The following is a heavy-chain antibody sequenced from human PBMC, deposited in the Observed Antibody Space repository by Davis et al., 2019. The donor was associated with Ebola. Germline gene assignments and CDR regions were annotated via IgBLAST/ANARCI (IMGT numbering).Heavy chain of an antibody. CDR2: IIPIFGTA. CDR3: AREGGAAAGRVYFDY. J-gene: IGHJ4*02. D-gene: IGHD6-13*01. CDR1: GGTFSSYA. V-gene: IGHV1-69*13. Sequence: SVKVSCKASGGTFSSYAISWVRQAPGQGLEWMGGIIPIFGTANYAQKFQGRVTITADESTSTAYMELSSLRSEDTAVYYCAREGGAAAGRVYFDYWGQGTLVTVSS.